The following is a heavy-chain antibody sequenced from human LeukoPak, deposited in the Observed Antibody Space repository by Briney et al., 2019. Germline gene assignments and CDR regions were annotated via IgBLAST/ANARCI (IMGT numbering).Heavy chain of an antibody. V-gene: IGHV4-4*07. CDR1: GGSISSYY. J-gene: IGHJ4*02. CDR2: IYTSGST. CDR3: AREGPGRSNYGDY. D-gene: IGHD4-11*01. Sequence: SGTLSLTCAVSGGSISSYYWSWIRQPAGKGLEWIGRIYTSGSTNYSPSLKSRVTMSVDTSKNQFSLKLSSVTAADTAVYYCAREGPGRSNYGDYWGQGTLVTVSS.